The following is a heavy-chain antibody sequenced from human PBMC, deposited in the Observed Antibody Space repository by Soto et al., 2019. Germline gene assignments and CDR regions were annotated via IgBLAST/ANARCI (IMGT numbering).Heavy chain of an antibody. V-gene: IGHV3-7*01. CDR1: GFTFSTSW. Sequence: EVHLVESGGGLVQPGGSLRLSCAASGFTFSTSWMDWVRQTPGKGLEWVANINQDGSEKNYVDSVKGRFTISRDNAKNSLYLQMNSLRAEDTAVYFCARDSDYGEDYNHGMDVWGQGTTVTVSS. D-gene: IGHD4-17*01. CDR3: ARDSDYGEDYNHGMDV. CDR2: INQDGSEK. J-gene: IGHJ6*02.